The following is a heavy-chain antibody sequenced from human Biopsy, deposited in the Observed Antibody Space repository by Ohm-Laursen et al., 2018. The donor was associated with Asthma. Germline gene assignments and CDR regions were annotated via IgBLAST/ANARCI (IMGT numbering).Heavy chain of an antibody. CDR3: ASDFPKDYVRYNFQF. J-gene: IGHJ4*02. Sequence: ASVTVSCKISGYSLTDLSMHWVRQAPGQWLEWMGGHDHEEGGTVNARRFQGRVTMTEDTSTDTAYMELSSLSSDDTAVYYCASDFPKDYVRYNFQFWGQGTLVTVSS. CDR1: GYSLTDLS. D-gene: IGHD4-17*01. CDR2: HDHEEGGT. V-gene: IGHV1-24*01.